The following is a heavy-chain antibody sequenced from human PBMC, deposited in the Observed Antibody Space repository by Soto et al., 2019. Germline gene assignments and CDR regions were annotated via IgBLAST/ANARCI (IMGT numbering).Heavy chain of an antibody. Sequence: SETLSLTCSVSGVSISSTNYYWGWIRQPPGKGLEWIGSVYYSGSTYYTPSLKSRVTISVDTSKNQFSLKLRSVTAANTAVYYCASPISSSSWTYGDWGRGTQVTVSS. CDR3: ASPISSSSWTYGD. J-gene: IGHJ4*02. CDR2: VYYSGST. V-gene: IGHV4-39*01. CDR1: GVSISSTNYY. D-gene: IGHD1-7*01.